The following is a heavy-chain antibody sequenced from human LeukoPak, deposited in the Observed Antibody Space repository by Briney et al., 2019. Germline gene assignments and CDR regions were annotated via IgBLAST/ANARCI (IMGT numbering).Heavy chain of an antibody. Sequence: PSETLSLTCTVSGGSISSSSYYWGWIRQPPGKGLEWIGSIYYSGSTYYNPSLKSRVTISVDTSKNQFSLKLSSVTAADTAVYYCARHLIAAVVVAATHGYYFDYWGQGTLVTVSS. CDR2: IYYSGST. CDR1: GGSISSSSYY. J-gene: IGHJ4*02. V-gene: IGHV4-39*01. CDR3: ARHLIAAVVVAATHGYYFDY. D-gene: IGHD2-15*01.